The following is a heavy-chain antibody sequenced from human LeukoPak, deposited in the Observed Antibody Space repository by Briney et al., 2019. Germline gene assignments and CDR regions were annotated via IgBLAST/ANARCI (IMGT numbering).Heavy chain of an antibody. CDR1: VYTFTYYY. D-gene: IGHD4-17*01. Sequence: ASVTVSFKSSVYTFTYYYMHWVRQAPGQGLEWMGWINPNSGGTNYAQKFQGRVTMTRDTSISTAYMELSRLRSDDTAVYYCARVDRGDQTTVTPYDAFDIWGQGTMVTVSS. CDR2: INPNSGGT. CDR3: ARVDRGDQTTVTPYDAFDI. J-gene: IGHJ3*02. V-gene: IGHV1-2*02.